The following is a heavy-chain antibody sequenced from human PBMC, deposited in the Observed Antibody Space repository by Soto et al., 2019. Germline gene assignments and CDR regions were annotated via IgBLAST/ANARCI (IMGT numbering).Heavy chain of an antibody. D-gene: IGHD1-1*01. CDR1: GYGFTTYG. CDR3: ARGRYGDY. J-gene: IGHJ4*02. Sequence: QIHLVQSGAEVKKPGASVKVSCKGSGYGFTTYGITWVRQAPGQGLEWMAWISAHNGNTNYAQKLQGRVTVTRETSTGAAYMELGSRGSDDTAVYYCARGRYGDYWGQGALVTVSS. V-gene: IGHV1-18*01. CDR2: ISAHNGNT.